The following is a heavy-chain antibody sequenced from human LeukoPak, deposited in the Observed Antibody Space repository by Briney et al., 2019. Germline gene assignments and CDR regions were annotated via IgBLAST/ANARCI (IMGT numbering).Heavy chain of an antibody. D-gene: IGHD2-2*02. Sequence: GGSLRLSCAASGFTFSSYAMSWVRQAPGKGLEWVSAISGSGGSTYYADSVKGRFTISRDNSKNTLYPQMNSLRAEDTAVYYCAKGYCSSTSCYNSDYWGQGTLVTVSS. V-gene: IGHV3-23*01. CDR1: GFTFSSYA. J-gene: IGHJ4*02. CDR3: AKGYCSSTSCYNSDY. CDR2: ISGSGGST.